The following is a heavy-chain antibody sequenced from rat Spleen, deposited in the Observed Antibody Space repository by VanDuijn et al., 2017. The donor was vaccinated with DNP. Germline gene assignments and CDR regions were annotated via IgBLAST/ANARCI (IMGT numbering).Heavy chain of an antibody. D-gene: IGHD1-12*01. CDR3: STLNYYASLSGYFDY. Sequence: EVQLMESGGGLVQPGRSLKLSCAASGFTFSDYNMAWVRQTPKRGLEWVASISYDGSNTYYRASVKGRFTISRDNTKSILYLQMDSLRSEDTATYYCSTLNYYASLSGYFDYWGQGVMVTVSS. CDR2: ISYDGSNT. V-gene: IGHV5-7*01. J-gene: IGHJ2*01. CDR1: GFTFSDYN.